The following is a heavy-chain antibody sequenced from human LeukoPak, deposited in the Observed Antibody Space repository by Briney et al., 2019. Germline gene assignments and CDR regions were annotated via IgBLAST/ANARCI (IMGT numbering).Heavy chain of an antibody. Sequence: PGGSLRLSCAASGFTFSSYAMIWVRQAPGKGLDWVSSISDNGDDTYYADSVKGRFTISRDKSTNTLYLQMNSLRADDTAVYYCVKGYYGNYVAVDYWGQGTLVTVSS. CDR1: GFTFSSYA. V-gene: IGHV3-23*01. D-gene: IGHD4-11*01. CDR3: VKGYYGNYVAVDY. J-gene: IGHJ4*02. CDR2: ISDNGDDT.